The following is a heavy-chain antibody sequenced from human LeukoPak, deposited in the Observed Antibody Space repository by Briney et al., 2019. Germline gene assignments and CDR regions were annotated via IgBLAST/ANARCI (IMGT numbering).Heavy chain of an antibody. CDR3: ARAGGYCSGGSCYGADY. CDR2: ISSSGSTI. Sequence: GVLRLSCAASGFTFSSYEMNWVRQAPGKGLEWVSYISSSGSTIYYADSVKGRFTISRDNAKNSLYLQMNSLRAEDTAVYYCARAGGYCSGGSCYGADYWGQGTLVTVSS. J-gene: IGHJ4*02. V-gene: IGHV3-48*03. D-gene: IGHD2-15*01. CDR1: GFTFSSYE.